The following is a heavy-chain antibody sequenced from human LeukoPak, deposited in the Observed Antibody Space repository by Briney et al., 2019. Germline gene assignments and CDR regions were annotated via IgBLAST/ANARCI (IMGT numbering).Heavy chain of an antibody. V-gene: IGHV1-46*01. CDR2: INPSGGST. D-gene: IGHD2-8*02. J-gene: IGHJ4*02. CDR3: ARARTVGPTDFDY. CDR1: GYTFTNYY. Sequence: ASVKVSCKAPGYTFTNYYMNWVRQAPGQGLEWMGVINPSGGSTNYAQNFQGRVTMTRDMSTSTVYMQLSSLISEDTAVYYCARARTVGPTDFDYWGQGTLVTVSS.